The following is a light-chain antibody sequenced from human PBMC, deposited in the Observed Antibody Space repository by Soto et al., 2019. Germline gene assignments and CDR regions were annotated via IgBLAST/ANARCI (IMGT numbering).Light chain of an antibody. V-gene: IGKV1-5*03. Sequence: DIQMTQSPSTLSSSVGDRCSISCRASQSISSWLAWYQQKPGKAPKLLIYRASSLESGVPSRFSGSGSGTEFTLTISSLQPDDFATYYCQQYNSYTWTFGQGTKVDIK. J-gene: IGKJ1*01. CDR1: QSISSW. CDR2: RAS. CDR3: QQYNSYTWT.